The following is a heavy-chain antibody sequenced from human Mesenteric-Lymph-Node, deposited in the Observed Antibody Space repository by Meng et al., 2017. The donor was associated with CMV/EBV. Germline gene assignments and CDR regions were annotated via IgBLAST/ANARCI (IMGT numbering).Heavy chain of an antibody. Sequence: SETLSLTCSVSGGSVNSGSYYWSWIRQSPGKGLEWIGYYDDSGSTNYSPSLKSRVTISVDTSKNQFSLKMSSVTAADTAVYYCARLRRVGAILDYWGQGTLVTVSS. CDR1: GGSVNSGSYY. J-gene: IGHJ4*02. D-gene: IGHD1-26*01. V-gene: IGHV4-61*01. CDR3: ARLRRVGAILDY. CDR2: YDDSGST.